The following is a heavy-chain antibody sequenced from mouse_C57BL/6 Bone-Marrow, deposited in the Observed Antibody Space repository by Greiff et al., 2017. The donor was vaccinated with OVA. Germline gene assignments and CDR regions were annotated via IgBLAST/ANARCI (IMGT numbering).Heavy chain of an antibody. J-gene: IGHJ2*01. D-gene: IGHD2-1*01. CDR1: GYAFSSSW. Sequence: VQLQESGPELVKPGASVTISCKASGYAFSSSWMNWVKQRPGKGLEWIGRIYPGDGDTNYNGKFKGKATLTADKSSSTAYMQLSSLTSEDSAVYFCALYGNYFFYWGQGTTRTVSS. CDR3: ALYGNYFFY. V-gene: IGHV1-82*01. CDR2: IYPGDGDT.